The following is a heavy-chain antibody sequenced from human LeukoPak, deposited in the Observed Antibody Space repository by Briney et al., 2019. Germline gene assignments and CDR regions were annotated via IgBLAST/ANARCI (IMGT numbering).Heavy chain of an antibody. CDR1: GFTFSSYW. CDR2: MKQDGSEI. V-gene: IGHV3-7*01. Sequence: GGSLRLSCAASGFTFSSYWMSWVRQAPGKGLKWVANMKQDGSEIHYVDSVKGRFTISRDNAKNSLYLQMNSLRAEDTAVYYCARGLITGTWDYWGQGTLVTVSS. D-gene: IGHD1-7*01. J-gene: IGHJ4*02. CDR3: ARGLITGTWDY.